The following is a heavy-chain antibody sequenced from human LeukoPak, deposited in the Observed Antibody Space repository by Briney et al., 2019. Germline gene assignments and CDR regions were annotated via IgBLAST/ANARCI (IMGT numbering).Heavy chain of an antibody. D-gene: IGHD2-2*01. V-gene: IGHV4-59*01. Sequence: SETLSLTCTASGGSISSYYWSWIRQPPGKGLEWIGYIYYSGSTNYNPSLKSRVTISVDTSKNQFSLKLSSVTAADTAVYYCARGLRGYCSSTSSRPYAFDIWGQGTMVTVSS. J-gene: IGHJ3*02. CDR3: ARGLRGYCSSTSSRPYAFDI. CDR2: IYYSGST. CDR1: GGSISSYY.